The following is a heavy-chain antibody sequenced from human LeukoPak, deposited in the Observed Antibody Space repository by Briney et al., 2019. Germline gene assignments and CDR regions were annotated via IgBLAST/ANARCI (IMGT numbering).Heavy chain of an antibody. V-gene: IGHV3-7*01. CDR2: IKQDGSET. D-gene: IGHD3-10*02. Sequence: GGSLRLSCAASGFTFSNYWMSWVRQVPGKGPEYVANIKQDGSETYYVESVKGRFTISRDNAKSSLYLQMNSLRVEGTALYYCSRDQGIMFFDNWGQGALVTVSS. CDR1: GFTFSNYW. J-gene: IGHJ4*02. CDR3: SRDQGIMFFDN.